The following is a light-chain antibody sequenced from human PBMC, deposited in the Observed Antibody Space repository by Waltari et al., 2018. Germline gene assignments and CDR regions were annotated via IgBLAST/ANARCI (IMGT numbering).Light chain of an antibody. Sequence: EIVMTQSQAPLSVSPGERAPLPCRASQSVSSNLAWYQQKPGQTPRLLIYGASTRATVIPARFSGSGSGTEFTLTISSLHSEDFAVYYCQQYNNWPPWTFGQGTKVEIK. CDR2: GAS. CDR1: QSVSSN. J-gene: IGKJ1*01. V-gene: IGKV3-15*01. CDR3: QQYNNWPPWT.